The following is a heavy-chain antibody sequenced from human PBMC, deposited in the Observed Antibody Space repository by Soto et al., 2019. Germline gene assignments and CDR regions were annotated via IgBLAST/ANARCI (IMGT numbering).Heavy chain of an antibody. Sequence: EVQLVESGGGLVQPGGSLRLSCAASGFTFSTYWMTWVRQAPGKGLEWVATIKQDGSEKFYADSVKGRFTVSRDTDKKSLYLQMNSLRAEDTAVYYCARAQRIGYHYEGYDFDYWGQGILVTVSS. J-gene: IGHJ4*02. CDR2: IKQDGSEK. V-gene: IGHV3-7*03. CDR3: ARAQRIGYHYEGYDFDY. CDR1: GFTFSTYW. D-gene: IGHD3-22*01.